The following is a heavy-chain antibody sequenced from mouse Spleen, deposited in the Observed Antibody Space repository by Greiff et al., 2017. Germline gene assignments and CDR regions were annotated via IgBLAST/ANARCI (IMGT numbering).Heavy chain of an antibody. CDR2: INPYNDGT. J-gene: IGHJ2*01. CDR1: GYTFTSYV. CDR3: ARMGSYGNPYYFDY. D-gene: IGHD2-1*01. V-gene: IGHV1-14*01. Sequence: LVESGPELVKPGASVKMSCKASGYTFTSYVMHWVKQKPGQGLEWIGYINPYNDGTKYNEKFKGKATLTSDKSSSTAYMELSSLTSEDSAVYYCARMGSYGNPYYFDYWGQGTTLTVSS.